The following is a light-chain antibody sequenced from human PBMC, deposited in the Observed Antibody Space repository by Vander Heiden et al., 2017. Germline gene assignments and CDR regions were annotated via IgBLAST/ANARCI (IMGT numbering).Light chain of an antibody. CDR1: HNIISC. J-gene: IGKJ4*01. CDR2: DAS. CDR3: QHYDDLLFLT. Sequence: DIHMTQSPSSLSASVGDTVTITCQASHNIISCLNWYQQKPAKAPAHLIYDASTLLTGVPSGFTGNGAATHFTFTISSLQPEDIATYYCQHYDDLLFLTFGGGTRVEVK. V-gene: IGKV1-33*01.